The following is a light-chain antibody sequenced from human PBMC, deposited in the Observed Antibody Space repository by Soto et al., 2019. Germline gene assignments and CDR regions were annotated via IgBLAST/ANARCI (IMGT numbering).Light chain of an antibody. CDR1: QSVSSSY. V-gene: IGKV3-20*01. J-gene: IGKJ2*01. CDR2: DTS. CDR3: HQYSGPPYT. Sequence: IVLTQSPGTLSLYPGERVTLSCRASQSVSSSYLGWFQQRPGQAPRLLIYDTSNRATGIPDRFSGSGSGTDFTLTISRLEPEDFAVYYCHQYSGPPYTVGQGTKLEIK.